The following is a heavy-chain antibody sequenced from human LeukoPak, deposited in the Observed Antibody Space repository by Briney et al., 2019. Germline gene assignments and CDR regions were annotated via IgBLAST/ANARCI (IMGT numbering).Heavy chain of an antibody. D-gene: IGHD3-10*01. J-gene: IGHJ4*02. CDR1: GFTFSSYA. Sequence: GSLRLSCAASGFTFSSYAMTWVRQAPGKGLQWVSTISVSGENTYYADSVKGRFTISRDISKSTLYLQMNSLRDEDTALYYCAKSGSGTYYNGLHWGQGTLVTVSS. V-gene: IGHV3-23*01. CDR2: ISVSGENT. CDR3: AKSGSGTYYNGLH.